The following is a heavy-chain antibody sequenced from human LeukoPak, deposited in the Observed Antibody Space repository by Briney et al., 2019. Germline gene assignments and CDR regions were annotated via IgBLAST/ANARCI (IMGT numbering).Heavy chain of an antibody. CDR2: IYYSGST. CDR1: GGSISSYY. V-gene: IGHV4-59*08. CDR3: ARLKARDAFDI. Sequence: SETLSLTCTVSGGSISSYYWSWIRQPPGKGLEWIGYIYYSGSTIYNPSLRSRVTISVDTSKNQFSLKLTSVTAADTAVYYCARLKARDAFDIWGQGTMVTVSS. J-gene: IGHJ3*02.